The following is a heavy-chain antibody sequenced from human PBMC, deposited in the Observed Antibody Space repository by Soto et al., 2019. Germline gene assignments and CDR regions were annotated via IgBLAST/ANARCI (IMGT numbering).Heavy chain of an antibody. V-gene: IGHV1-18*01. CDR2: ISAYNGNT. Sequence: QVQLVQSGGEVKKPGASVKVSCKASGYTFSAYGISWVRQAPGQGLEWMGWISAYNGNTNYAQKLQGRVTMTTDTSTTTAYMELRSLRSDDTAVYYCVRRLQFSSGWPFDYWGQGTLLTVSS. CDR3: VRRLQFSSGWPFDY. D-gene: IGHD6-19*01. CDR1: GYTFSAYG. J-gene: IGHJ4*02.